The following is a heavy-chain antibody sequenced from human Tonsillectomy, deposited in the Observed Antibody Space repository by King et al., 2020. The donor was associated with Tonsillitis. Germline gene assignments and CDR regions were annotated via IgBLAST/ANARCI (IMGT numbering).Heavy chain of an antibody. J-gene: IGHJ3*02. CDR1: GGTFSSYA. Sequence: VQLVQSGAEVKKPGSSVKVSCKASGGTFSSYAITWVRQAPGQGLELMGGIIPIFGTANHAQEFPGRVTITADESTNTVYMELSSLRSEDTAVYYCARARSSSGWNDAFDIWGQGTKVTVSS. CDR2: IIPIFGTA. V-gene: IGHV1-69*01. CDR3: ARARSSSGWNDAFDI. D-gene: IGHD6-19*01.